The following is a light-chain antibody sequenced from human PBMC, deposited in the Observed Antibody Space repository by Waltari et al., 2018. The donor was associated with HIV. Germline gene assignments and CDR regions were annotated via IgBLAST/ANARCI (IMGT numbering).Light chain of an antibody. J-gene: IGKJ4*01. CDR1: QNIYSY. V-gene: IGKV1-9*01. CDR3: QQVNGYPLT. Sequence: DIQLTQSPSFLSASVGDRVTITCRASQNIYSYLAWYQQKPGRAPQVLIYATSTLQSGVPSRVSGSGSGTEFALTITNLQPDDFATYYCQQVNGYPLTFGGGTKVEIK. CDR2: ATS.